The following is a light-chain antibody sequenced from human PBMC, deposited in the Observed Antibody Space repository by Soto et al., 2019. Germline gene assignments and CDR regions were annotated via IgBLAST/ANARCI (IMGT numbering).Light chain of an antibody. J-gene: IGKJ5*01. Sequence: EIVMTQSPVTLSVSPGERATLSCRASQSVSSNLAWYQQKPGQAPRLLIYGASTRATGIPARFSGSGSGTEFTLSISSLQSEDSAVYYCQQYYNWPLTFGQGTRLEIK. V-gene: IGKV3-15*01. CDR3: QQYYNWPLT. CDR2: GAS. CDR1: QSVSSN.